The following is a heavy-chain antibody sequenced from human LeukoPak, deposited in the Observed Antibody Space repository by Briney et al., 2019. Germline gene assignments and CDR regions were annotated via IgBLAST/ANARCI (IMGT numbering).Heavy chain of an antibody. CDR3: AKADSSGWYGY. CDR2: ISGSDGST. Sequence: GGSLRLSCAASRFTFSSYAMSWVRQAPEKGLEWVSTISGSDGSTYYADSVKGRFTISRDNPKNTLYLHMNSLRANDTAVYYCAKADSSGWYGYWGQGTLVTVSS. D-gene: IGHD6-19*01. V-gene: IGHV3-23*01. J-gene: IGHJ4*02. CDR1: RFTFSSYA.